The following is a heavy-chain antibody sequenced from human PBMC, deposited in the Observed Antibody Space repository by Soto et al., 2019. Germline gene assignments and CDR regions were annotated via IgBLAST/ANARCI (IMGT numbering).Heavy chain of an antibody. CDR1: GFTFSSYG. J-gene: IGHJ6*02. V-gene: IGHV3-30*18. CDR3: AKDLSLLGMEV. CDR2: ISYDGSNK. Sequence: GGSLRLSCAASGFTFSSYGMHWVRQAPGKGLEWVAVISYDGSNKYYADSVKGRFTISRDNSKNTLYLQMNSLRAEDTAVYYCAKDLSLLGMEVWGQGTTVTVSS. D-gene: IGHD1-26*01.